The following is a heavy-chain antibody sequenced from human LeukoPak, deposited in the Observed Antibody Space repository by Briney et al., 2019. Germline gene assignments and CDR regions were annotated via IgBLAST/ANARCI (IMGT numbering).Heavy chain of an antibody. J-gene: IGHJ5*02. V-gene: IGHV3-7*01. CDR1: GFTFSSNW. CDR3: ARDPEIAAADPGWFDP. Sequence: AGGSLRLSCAASGFTFSSNWMNWVRQAPGKGLEWVAKINEDGRERYYVDSVRGRFTIFRDNAKNSLSLQMNSLRAEDTAVYYCARDPEIAAADPGWFDPWGQGTLVTVSS. CDR2: INEDGRER. D-gene: IGHD6-13*01.